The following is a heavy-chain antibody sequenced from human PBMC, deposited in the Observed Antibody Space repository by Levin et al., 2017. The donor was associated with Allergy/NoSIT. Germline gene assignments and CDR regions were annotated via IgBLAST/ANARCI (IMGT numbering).Heavy chain of an antibody. J-gene: IGHJ6*03. CDR3: AKVHQWLGGYYYYYMDV. CDR1: GFTFSSYA. CDR2: ISGSGGST. V-gene: IGHV3-23*01. D-gene: IGHD6-19*01. Sequence: GESLKISCAASGFTFSSYAMSWVRQAPGKGLEWVSAISGSGGSTYYADSVKGRFTISRDNSKNTLYLQMNSLRAEDTAVYYCAKVHQWLGGYYYYYMDVWGKGTTVTVSS.